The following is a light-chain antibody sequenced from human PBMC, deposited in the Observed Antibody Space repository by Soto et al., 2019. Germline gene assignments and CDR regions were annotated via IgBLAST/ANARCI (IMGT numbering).Light chain of an antibody. Sequence: EIVMTQSPDTLSLSPGQRATLSCRASVSVRTDLAWYQQKPGQAPRLLIYGASTRAAGVPVRFSGSGSGSEFTLTIDTLQSEDFAVYYCQQYHNWLPITFGQGTHWRL. CDR2: GAS. J-gene: IGKJ5*01. V-gene: IGKV3-15*01. CDR1: VSVRTD. CDR3: QQYHNWLPIT.